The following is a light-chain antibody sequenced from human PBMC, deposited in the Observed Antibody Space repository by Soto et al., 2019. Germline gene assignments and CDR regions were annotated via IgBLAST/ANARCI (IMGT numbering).Light chain of an antibody. V-gene: IGLV2-14*01. CDR3: TSFTTTNTYV. Sequence: QSVLTQPASVSGSPGQSITISCTGTSSDVAAYNYVSWYQQHSGKAPKLMIYEVTNRPSGVSNRFSGSKSGSTASLTISGLQAEDEADYYCTSFTTTNTYVFGGGTKVTVL. J-gene: IGLJ1*01. CDR2: EVT. CDR1: SSDVAAYNY.